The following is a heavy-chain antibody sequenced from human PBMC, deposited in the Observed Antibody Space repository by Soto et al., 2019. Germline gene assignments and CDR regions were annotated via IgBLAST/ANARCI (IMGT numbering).Heavy chain of an antibody. V-gene: IGHV4-59*08. Sequence: SETLSLTCAVSGGSMSSYHWSWIRQPPGKGLEWIAYIYYTGSANSNPNPSLKSRVTISVDTSKNQFSLKLSSVTAADTAVYYCVRHSNSYSKALDYWGQGTLVTVSS. CDR2: IYYTGSA. D-gene: IGHD4-4*01. CDR1: GGSMSSYH. J-gene: IGHJ4*02. CDR3: VRHSNSYSKALDY.